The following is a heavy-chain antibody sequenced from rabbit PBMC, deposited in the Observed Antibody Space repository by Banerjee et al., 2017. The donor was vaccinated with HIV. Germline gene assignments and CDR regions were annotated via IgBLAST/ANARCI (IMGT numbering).Heavy chain of an antibody. CDR2: IYTGTSGST. J-gene: IGHJ4*01. Sequence: EGSLTLTCTASGFSFTNKYAMCWVRQAPGKGLELIACIYTGTSGSTWYANWAKGRFTISKTSSTTVTLQMTSLTAADTATYFCARDLAGVIGWNFNLWGQGTLVTVS. CDR3: ARDLAGVIGWNFNL. D-gene: IGHD4-1*01. CDR1: GFSFTNKYA. V-gene: IGHV1S45*01.